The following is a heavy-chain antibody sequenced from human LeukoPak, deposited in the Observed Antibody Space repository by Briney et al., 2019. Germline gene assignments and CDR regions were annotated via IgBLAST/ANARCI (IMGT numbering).Heavy chain of an antibody. V-gene: IGHV1-18*01. Sequence: ASVKVSCKASGYTFTSYAMNWVRQAPGQGLEWMGWVSAYNGNTNYAQKLQGRVTMTTDTSTSTAYMGLRSLRSDDTAVYCCARDGDIVVVPAAKRDWFDPWGQGTLVTVSS. CDR2: VSAYNGNT. CDR1: GYTFTSYA. D-gene: IGHD2-2*01. J-gene: IGHJ5*02. CDR3: ARDGDIVVVPAAKRDWFDP.